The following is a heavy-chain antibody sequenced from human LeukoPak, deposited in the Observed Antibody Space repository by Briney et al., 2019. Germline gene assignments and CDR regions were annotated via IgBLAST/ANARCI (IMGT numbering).Heavy chain of an antibody. CDR2: INPNSGGT. CDR1: GYTFTGYY. J-gene: IGHJ1*01. V-gene: IGHV1-2*02. Sequence: ASVKVSCKASGYTFTGYYMHWVRQAPGQGLEWMGWINPNSGGTNYAQKFQGRVTMTRDTSISTAYMEPSRLRSDDTAVYYCARDGVGYYDSSGYYYFQHWGQGTLVTVSS. CDR3: ARDGVGYYDSSGYYYFQH. D-gene: IGHD3-22*01.